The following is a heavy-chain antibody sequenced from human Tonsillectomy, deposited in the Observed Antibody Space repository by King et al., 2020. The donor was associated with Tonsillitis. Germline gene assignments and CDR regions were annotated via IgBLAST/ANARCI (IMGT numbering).Heavy chain of an antibody. J-gene: IGHJ6*02. D-gene: IGHD3-10*01. CDR2: IYSGGSA. CDR1: GFTVSSNY. V-gene: IGHV3-53*01. CDR3: ARDRGLSLYYYYGMDV. Sequence: VQLVESGGGLIQPGGSLRLSWSASGFTVSSNYMSLVRQAPGKGLEWVSVIYSGGSAYFADDVKGRCTISRDNSKNTLYLQMNSLRAEDTAVYYCARDRGLSLYYYYGMDVWGQGTTVTVSS.